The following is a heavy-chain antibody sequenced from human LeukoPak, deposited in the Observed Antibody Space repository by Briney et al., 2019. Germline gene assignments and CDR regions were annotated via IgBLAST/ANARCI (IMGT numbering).Heavy chain of an antibody. Sequence: PSETLSLTCTVSSGSISSSSYYWGWIRQPPGKGLEWIGSIYYTGSTYYNPSLKSRVTMSVDTSKNQFSLKLSSVTAADTAVYYCARLGGMWVRATKYYYYMDVWGKGTTVTVSS. CDR2: IYYTGST. V-gene: IGHV4-39*01. CDR1: SGSISSSSYY. D-gene: IGHD3-10*01. J-gene: IGHJ6*03. CDR3: ARLGGMWVRATKYYYYMDV.